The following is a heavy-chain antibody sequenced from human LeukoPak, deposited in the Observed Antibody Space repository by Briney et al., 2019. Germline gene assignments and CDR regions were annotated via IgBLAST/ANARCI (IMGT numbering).Heavy chain of an antibody. J-gene: IGHJ4*02. CDR1: GYTFTSYD. V-gene: IGHV1-8*03. Sequence: ASVKVSCKASGYTFTSYDINWVRQATGQGLEWMGWMNPNSGNTGYAQKFQGRVTITRNTSISTAYMELSSLRSEDTAVYSCARGRRVLVVPAATYYFDYWGQGTLVTVSS. CDR2: MNPNSGNT. D-gene: IGHD2-2*01. CDR3: ARGRRVLVVPAATYYFDY.